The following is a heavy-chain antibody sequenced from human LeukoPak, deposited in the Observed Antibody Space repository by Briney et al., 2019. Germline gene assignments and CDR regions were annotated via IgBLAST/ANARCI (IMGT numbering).Heavy chain of an antibody. CDR1: GFTFSSYG. CDR2: IWYDGSNK. V-gene: IGHV3-33*01. D-gene: IGHD2-2*01. Sequence: GGSLRLSCAASGFTFSSYGMHWVRQAPGKGLEWVAVIWYDGSNKYYADSVKDRFTISRDNSKNTLYLQMNSLRAEDTAVYYCAREADCSSTSCNGGFDYWGQGTLVTVSS. CDR3: AREADCSSTSCNGGFDY. J-gene: IGHJ4*02.